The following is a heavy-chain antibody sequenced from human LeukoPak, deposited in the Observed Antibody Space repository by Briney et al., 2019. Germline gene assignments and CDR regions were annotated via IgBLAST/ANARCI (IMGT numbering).Heavy chain of an antibody. V-gene: IGHV3-30*18. D-gene: IGHD3-10*01. CDR3: AKGAYYYGSGSYYY. CDR2: ISYDGSNK. J-gene: IGHJ4*02. CDR1: GFTFSSYG. Sequence: GGSLRLSCAASGFTFSSYGMHWVRQAPGKGLEWVAVISYDGSNKYYADSVKGRFTISRDYSKNTLYLQMNSLRAEDTAVYYCAKGAYYYGSGSYYYWGQGTLVTVSS.